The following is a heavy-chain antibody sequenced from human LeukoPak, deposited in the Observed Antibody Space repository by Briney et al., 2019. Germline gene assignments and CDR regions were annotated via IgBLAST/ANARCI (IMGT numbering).Heavy chain of an antibody. CDR3: ARDSMTVTSDY. D-gene: IGHD4-11*01. Sequence: GGSLRLSCAASGFTFSSYWMSWVRQAPGKGLEWVANIKQDGSEKYYVDSVKCRFTISRDNAKNSLYLQMNSLRAEDTAVYYCARDSMTVTSDYWGQGTLVTVSS. CDR2: IKQDGSEK. J-gene: IGHJ4*02. CDR1: GFTFSSYW. V-gene: IGHV3-7*01.